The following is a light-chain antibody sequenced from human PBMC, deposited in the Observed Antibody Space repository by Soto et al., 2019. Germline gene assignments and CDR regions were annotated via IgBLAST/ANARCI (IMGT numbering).Light chain of an antibody. Sequence: PGERATLSCRASQSVSSSYLSWYQQKPGQAPRLLIYGASTRATGIPARFSGSGSGTDFTLTISSLQPEYFAVYYCQQDYNLPLTFGGGTKVEIK. J-gene: IGKJ4*01. CDR3: QQDYNLPLT. CDR2: GAS. V-gene: IGKV3D-7*01. CDR1: QSVSSSY.